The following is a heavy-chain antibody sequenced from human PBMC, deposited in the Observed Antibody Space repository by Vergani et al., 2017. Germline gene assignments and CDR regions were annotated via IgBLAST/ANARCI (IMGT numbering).Heavy chain of an antibody. V-gene: IGHV3-11*06. D-gene: IGHD6-19*01. CDR3: ARYSSGELRY. J-gene: IGHJ4*02. CDR1: GFTFSDYY. Sequence: QVQLVESGGGLVKPGGSLRLSCAASGFTFSDYYMSWIRQAPGKGLEWVSYISTSSSYTEYADSVKCRFTISRDNAKNSLYLQMNSLRVEDTAVYYCARYSSGELRYWGQGTLVTVSS. CDR2: ISTSSSYT.